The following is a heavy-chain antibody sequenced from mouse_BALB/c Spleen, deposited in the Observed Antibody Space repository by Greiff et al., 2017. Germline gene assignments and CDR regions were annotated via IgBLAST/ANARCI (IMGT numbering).Heavy chain of an antibody. V-gene: IGHV1-54*01. CDR1: GYAFANYL. J-gene: IGHJ2*01. D-gene: IGHD1-1*01. CDR2: INPGSGGT. CDR3: ARGGTTVVVSDY. Sequence: QVQLKQSGAELVRPGTSVTVSCKASGYAFANYLIEWVKQRPGQGLEWIGVINPGSGGTNYNEKFKGKATLTADKSSSTAYMQLSSLTSDDSAVYFCARGGTTVVVSDYWGQGTTLTVSS.